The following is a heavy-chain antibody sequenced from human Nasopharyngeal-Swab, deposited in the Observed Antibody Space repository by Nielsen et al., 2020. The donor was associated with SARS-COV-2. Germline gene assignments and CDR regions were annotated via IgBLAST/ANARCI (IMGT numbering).Heavy chain of an antibody. CDR2: IWYDGSNK. CDR1: GFTFSRYG. V-gene: IGHV3-33*01. Sequence: GESLKIYCAASGFTFSRYGMNWVRQAPGKGLEWVAVIWYDGSNKYYADSVKGRFTISRDNSKNTLYLQMNSLRAEDTAVYYCARDRGSYGQGKIDYWGQGTLVTVSS. J-gene: IGHJ4*02. D-gene: IGHD5-18*01. CDR3: ARDRGSYGQGKIDY.